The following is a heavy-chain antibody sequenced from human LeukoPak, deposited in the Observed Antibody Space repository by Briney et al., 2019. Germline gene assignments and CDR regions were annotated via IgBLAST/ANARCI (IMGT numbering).Heavy chain of an antibody. CDR2: IYTSGST. CDR3: ARGISSGWYGAFDI. CDR1: GGSISSYY. D-gene: IGHD6-19*01. Sequence: SQTLSLTCTVSGGSISSYYWSWIRQPARQGLEWSGRIYTSGSTNYTPSLKSRVTMSVDTSKNQFSLKLSSVTAADTAVYYCARGISSGWYGAFDIWGQGTMVTVSS. V-gene: IGHV4-4*07. J-gene: IGHJ3*02.